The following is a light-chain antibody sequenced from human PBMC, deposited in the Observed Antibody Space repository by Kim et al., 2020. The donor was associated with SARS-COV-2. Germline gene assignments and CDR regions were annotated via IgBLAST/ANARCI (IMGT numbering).Light chain of an antibody. V-gene: IGLV3-1*01. CDR1: RLGDKY. Sequence: SGSPGQTASISCSGGRLGDKYTCWYQQKPGQSPVLVIYQDAKRPSGIPERFSGSNSGNTATLTISGTQAMDEADYYCQAWDSRTAVFGGGTQLTVL. J-gene: IGLJ3*02. CDR2: QDA. CDR3: QAWDSRTAV.